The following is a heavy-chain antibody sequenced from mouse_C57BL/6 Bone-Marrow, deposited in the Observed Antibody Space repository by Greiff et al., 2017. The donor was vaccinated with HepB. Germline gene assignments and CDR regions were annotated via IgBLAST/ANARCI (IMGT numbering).Heavy chain of an antibody. CDR2: ISGGGGNT. V-gene: IGHV5-9*01. Sequence: EVQVVESGGGLVKPGGSLKLSCAASGFTFSSYTMSWVRQTPEKRLEWVATISGGGGNTYYPDSVKGRFTISRDNAKNTLYLQMSSLRSEDTALYYCARHGAMVTKGLDYWGQGTTLTVSS. D-gene: IGHD2-2*01. CDR3: ARHGAMVTKGLDY. CDR1: GFTFSSYT. J-gene: IGHJ2*01.